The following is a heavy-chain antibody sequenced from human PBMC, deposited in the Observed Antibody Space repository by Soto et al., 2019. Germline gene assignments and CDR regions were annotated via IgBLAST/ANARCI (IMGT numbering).Heavy chain of an antibody. CDR3: TKDIQTFAFGYALDV. D-gene: IGHD5-12*01. V-gene: IGHV3-30*18. Sequence: QVHLVESGGGVVQPGRSLRLSCAASGFTFNIFAMHWVRQAPGKGLEWVATTSYDGTNTFYAGSVEGRFTISRDDSNDILFLIMSGLRTEDTAVYYCTKDIQTFAFGYALDVWGQGPTVTFSS. CDR2: TSYDGTNT. CDR1: GFTFNIFA. J-gene: IGHJ6*02.